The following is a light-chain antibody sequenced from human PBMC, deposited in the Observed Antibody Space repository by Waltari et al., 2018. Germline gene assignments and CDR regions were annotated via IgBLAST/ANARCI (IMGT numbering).Light chain of an antibody. Sequence: DVVMTQSPLSLPVTLGQPASISCRSSQSLVSSDANTYFMWFQQRPGQYPRRLLYKVSNRDSGVPERFSGSGSGSDFTLRISRVGAEDVGIYDCMQNTHRPWTFGQGTKVEIK. J-gene: IGKJ1*01. CDR2: KVS. CDR3: MQNTHRPWT. V-gene: IGKV2-30*01. CDR1: QSLVSSDANTY.